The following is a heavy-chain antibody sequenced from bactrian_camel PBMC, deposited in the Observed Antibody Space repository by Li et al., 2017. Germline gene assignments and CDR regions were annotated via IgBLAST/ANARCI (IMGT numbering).Heavy chain of an antibody. D-gene: IGHD2*01. CDR1: GYTGDIKC. CDR3: AARGPYCYTKLSVADFTY. J-gene: IGHJ6*01. Sequence: QVQLVESGGGSVQAGGSLRLSCTASGYTGDIKCIGWFRQAEDKTREGVACISTGGGDTMYADAVKGRFTISHDKAYNTVYLQMNSLKPEDTAMYYCAARGPYCYTKLSVADFTYWGQGTQVTVS. V-gene: IGHV3S63*01. CDR2: ISTGGGDT.